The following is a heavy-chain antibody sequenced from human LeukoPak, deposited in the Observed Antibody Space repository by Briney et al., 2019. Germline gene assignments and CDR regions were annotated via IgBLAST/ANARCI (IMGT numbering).Heavy chain of an antibody. D-gene: IGHD6-13*01. CDR2: FYPGGTT. CDR1: GFTVSSNY. V-gene: IGHV3-66*01. CDR3: ARDALVPDGFDL. J-gene: IGHJ3*01. Sequence: GGSLRLSCAASGFTVSSNYMIWVRQPPGXGLEWVSVFYPGGTTYYADSVKGRFSISRDNSKNIVSLQMNSLRAEDTAVYYCARDALVPDGFDLWGQGTMVTVSS.